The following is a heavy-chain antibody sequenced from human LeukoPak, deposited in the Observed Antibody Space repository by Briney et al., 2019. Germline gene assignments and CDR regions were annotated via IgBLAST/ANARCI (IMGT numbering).Heavy chain of an antibody. CDR1: GFTFDDYA. J-gene: IGHJ4*02. CDR2: ISWNSGSI. Sequence: GGSLRLSCAASGFTFDDYAMHWVRQAPGKGLEWVSGISWNSGSIGYADSVKGRFTISRDNAKDSLYLQMNSLRAEDMALYYCAKDLGQWLVTGGFGYWGQGTLVTVSS. V-gene: IGHV3-9*03. D-gene: IGHD6-19*01. CDR3: AKDLGQWLVTGGFGY.